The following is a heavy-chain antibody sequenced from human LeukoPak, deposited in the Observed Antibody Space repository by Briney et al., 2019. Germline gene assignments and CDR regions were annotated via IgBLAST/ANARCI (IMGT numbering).Heavy chain of an antibody. CDR3: AKGGAGHYYGMDV. CDR1: GFTFSSYG. D-gene: IGHD3-16*01. J-gene: IGHJ6*02. Sequence: GGSLRPSCAASGFTFSSYGMSCARHAPGKGLEWVSAISGSGASTYYADSVKGRFTISRDNSKNTLTLQMNSLRAEDTAVYYCAKGGAGHYYGMDVWGQGTTVTVSS. V-gene: IGHV3-23*01. CDR2: ISGSGAST.